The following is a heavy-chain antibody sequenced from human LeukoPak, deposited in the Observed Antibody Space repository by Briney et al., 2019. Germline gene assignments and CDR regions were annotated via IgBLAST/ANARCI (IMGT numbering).Heavy chain of an antibody. V-gene: IGHV3-21*01. D-gene: IGHD6-13*01. CDR3: ARGALYSSPFPLDY. J-gene: IGHJ4*02. CDR2: ISSSSSYI. Sequence: GGSLRLSCAASGFTFSSYAMSWVRQAPGKGLEWVSSISSSSSYIYYADSVKGRFTISRDNAKNSLYLQMNSLRAEDTAVYYCARGALYSSPFPLDYWGQGTLVTVSS. CDR1: GFTFSSYA.